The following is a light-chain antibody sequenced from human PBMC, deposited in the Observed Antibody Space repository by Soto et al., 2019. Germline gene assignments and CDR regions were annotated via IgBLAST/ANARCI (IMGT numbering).Light chain of an antibody. CDR1: QSISRTF. CDR3: QQYGSSQT. CDR2: GAS. J-gene: IGKJ1*01. V-gene: IGKV3-20*01. Sequence: EIVLTQSPGTLSLSPGGRATLSCRATQSISRTFLAWYQQKPGQAPRLLIYGASSRATGIPDRFSGSGSGTDFTLTISRLEPEDFAVYYCQQYGSSQTFGQGTKVEIK.